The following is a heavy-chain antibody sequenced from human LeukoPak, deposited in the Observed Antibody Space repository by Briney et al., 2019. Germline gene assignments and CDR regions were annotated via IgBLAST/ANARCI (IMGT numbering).Heavy chain of an antibody. D-gene: IGHD4-17*01. CDR2: LNPYDGGT. CDR1: GYTFTGYS. V-gene: IGHV1-2*02. CDR3: ARPLDYGDYL. J-gene: IGHJ4*02. Sequence: PSVKVSCKVSGYTFTGYSIHWVRQAPGQGLEWMGCLNPYDGGTDYAQKFRDRVYMTRDTTTSTVYMELSRLRSDDTAVYYCARPLDYGDYLWGQGTLVTVSS.